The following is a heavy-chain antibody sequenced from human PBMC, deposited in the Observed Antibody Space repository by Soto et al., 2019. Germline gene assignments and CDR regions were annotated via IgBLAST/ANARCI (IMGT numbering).Heavy chain of an antibody. CDR2: ISGSGGST. CDR3: AKDGEDYGDYFYWYFDL. D-gene: IGHD4-17*01. CDR1: GFTFSSYA. J-gene: IGHJ2*01. V-gene: IGHV3-23*01. Sequence: EVQLLESGGGLVQPGGSLRLSCAASGFTFSSYAMSWGRQAPGKGLEWVSAISGSGGSTYYADSVKGRFTISRDNSKNTLYLQMNSLRAEDTAVYYCAKDGEDYGDYFYWYFDLWGRGTLVTVSS.